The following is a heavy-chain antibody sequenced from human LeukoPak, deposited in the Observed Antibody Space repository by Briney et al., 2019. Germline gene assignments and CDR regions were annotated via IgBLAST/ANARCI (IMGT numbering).Heavy chain of an antibody. CDR2: INHSGST. CDR1: GGSFSGYY. V-gene: IGHV4-34*01. Sequence: SETLSLTCAVYGGSFSGYYWSWIRQPPGKGLEWIGEINHSGSTNYNPSLKSRVTISVDTSKNQFSLKLSSVTAADTAVYYCARGTVLRYFDWLPPPYNWFDPWGQGTLVAVSS. J-gene: IGHJ5*02. D-gene: IGHD3-9*01. CDR3: ARGTVLRYFDWLPPPYNWFDP.